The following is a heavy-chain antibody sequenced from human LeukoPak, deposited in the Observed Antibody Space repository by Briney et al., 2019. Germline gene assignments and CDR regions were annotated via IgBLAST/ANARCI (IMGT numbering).Heavy chain of an antibody. CDR3: ATTMAGNKYYFDY. CDR2: ISGSGGST. CDR1: GFTFSSYA. D-gene: IGHD6-19*01. J-gene: IGHJ4*02. Sequence: GGSPRLSCAASGFTFSSYAMSWVRQAPGKGLEWVSGISGSGGSTYYADSVKGRFTISRDNSKNTLYLQMNSLRAEDTAVYYCATTMAGNKYYFDYWGQGTLVTVSS. V-gene: IGHV3-23*01.